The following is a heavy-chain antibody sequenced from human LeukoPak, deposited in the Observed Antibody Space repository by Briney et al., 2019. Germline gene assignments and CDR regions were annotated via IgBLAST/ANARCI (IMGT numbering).Heavy chain of an antibody. CDR3: ARETGSGSYDY. CDR2: IYYSGST. Sequence: SGTLSLTCTVSGGSISSYYWSWIRQPPGKGLEWIGYIYYSGSTNYNPSLKSRVTISVDTSKNQFSLKLSSVTAADTAVYYCARETGSGSYDYWGQGTLVTVSS. V-gene: IGHV4-59*08. D-gene: IGHD3-10*01. CDR1: GGSISSYY. J-gene: IGHJ4*02.